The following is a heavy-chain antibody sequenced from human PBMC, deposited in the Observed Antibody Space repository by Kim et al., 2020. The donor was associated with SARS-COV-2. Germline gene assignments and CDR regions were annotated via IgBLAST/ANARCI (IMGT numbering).Heavy chain of an antibody. V-gene: IGHV3-23*01. J-gene: IGHJ4*02. Sequence: GGSLRLSCVASGFTFSTYGMSWVRQAPGKGPEWVSVISGSGKSTYTLDSVKGRFTVSRDNSKNTVYLDMNGLTADDTAVYFCAKRRTSGWLREDFDFWGQGTLVAVSS. D-gene: IGHD6-19*01. CDR1: GFTFSTYG. CDR3: AKRRTSGWLREDFDF. CDR2: ISGSGKST.